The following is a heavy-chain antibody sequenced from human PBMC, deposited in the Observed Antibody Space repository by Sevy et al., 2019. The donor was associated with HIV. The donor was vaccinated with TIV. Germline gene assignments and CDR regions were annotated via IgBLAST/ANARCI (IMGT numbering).Heavy chain of an antibody. CDR2: INPNSDDT. CDR3: AREVAIFGGLHGLDL. D-gene: IGHD3-3*01. V-gene: IGHV1-2*02. Sequence: ASVKVSCKASGYSFTAYYMHWVRQVPGQGLEWMGWINPNSDDTNYAQKFQGRVTMTSDASVSTTYMELTRLRSDDTAIYYCAREVAIFGGLHGLDLWGQGTTVTVSS. J-gene: IGHJ6*02. CDR1: GYSFTAYY.